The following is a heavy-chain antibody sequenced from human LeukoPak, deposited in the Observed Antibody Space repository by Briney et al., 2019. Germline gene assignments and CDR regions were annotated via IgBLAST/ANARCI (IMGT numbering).Heavy chain of an antibody. CDR1: GFTFSSYG. CDR3: AKDKYSSGWFTPSFDY. Sequence: GRSLRLSCAASGFTFSSYGMHWVRQAPGKGLEWVAVISYDGSNKYYADSVEGRFTIFRDNSKNTLYLQMNSLRAEDTAVYYCAKDKYSSGWFTPSFDYWGQGTLVTVSS. V-gene: IGHV3-30*18. D-gene: IGHD6-19*01. CDR2: ISYDGSNK. J-gene: IGHJ4*02.